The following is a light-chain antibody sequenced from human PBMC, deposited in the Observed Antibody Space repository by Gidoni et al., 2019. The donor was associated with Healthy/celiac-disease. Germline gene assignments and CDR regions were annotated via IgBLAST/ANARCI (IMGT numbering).Light chain of an antibody. CDR3: QQYNSYRWT. Sequence: DIQMTQSPSTLSASVGDRVTITCRASQSISSWLAWYQQKPGKAPKLLIYKASSLESGVPSRFSGSGSGTEFTLTISSLQPDDFATYYSQQYNSYRWTFGQXTKVEIK. CDR2: KAS. J-gene: IGKJ1*01. V-gene: IGKV1-5*03. CDR1: QSISSW.